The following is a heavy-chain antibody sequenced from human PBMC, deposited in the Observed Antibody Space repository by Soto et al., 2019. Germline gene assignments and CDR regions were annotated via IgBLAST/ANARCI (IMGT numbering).Heavy chain of an antibody. CDR1: GFTFSSYA. CDR2: ISGSGGDT. CDR3: AKDVWRMDV. Sequence: GGSLRLSCAASGFTFSSYAMSWVRQAPGKGLEWVSTISGSGGDTYYTDSVRGRFTISRDISKNTLYLQMNSLRAEDTAAYYCAKDVWRMDVWGQGTTVTV. J-gene: IGHJ6*02. D-gene: IGHD3-3*01. V-gene: IGHV3-23*01.